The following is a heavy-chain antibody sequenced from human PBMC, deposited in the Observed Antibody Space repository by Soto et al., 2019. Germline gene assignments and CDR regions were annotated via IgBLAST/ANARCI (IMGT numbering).Heavy chain of an antibody. D-gene: IGHD2-21*01. CDR1: GFTFSSYG. V-gene: IGHV3-30*03. CDR2: ISYDGNVK. J-gene: IGHJ4*02. Sequence: QPGGSLRLSCAASGFTFSSYGVHWVRQAPGKGLEWVAVISYDGNVKYYADSVKGRFTISRDNSKNTLYLQMNSLRAEDTAVYYCAGEVASGYWGQGTLVTVSS. CDR3: AGEVASGY.